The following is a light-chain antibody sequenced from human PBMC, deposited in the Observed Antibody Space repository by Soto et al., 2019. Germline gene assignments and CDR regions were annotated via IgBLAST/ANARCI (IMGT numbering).Light chain of an antibody. CDR1: QSLSSW. CDR3: QQCSHYTLT. J-gene: IGKJ4*01. Sequence: DIQLTQSPSTLSASIGDRVTITCRASQSLSSWLAWYQRKAGQAPKLLIYKASNLENGVLSRCGGSGSGTEFTLTISSLHPEDSGTDYCQQCSHYTLTFGGGTKLDIK. CDR2: KAS. V-gene: IGKV1-5*03.